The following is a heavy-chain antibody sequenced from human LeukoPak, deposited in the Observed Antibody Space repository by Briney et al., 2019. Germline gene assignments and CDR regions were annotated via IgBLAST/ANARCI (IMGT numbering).Heavy chain of an antibody. CDR3: ARDRYCTSTSCYTAYFDY. D-gene: IGHD2-2*01. CDR2: ISYDGRNK. CDR1: GLTLSSFS. Sequence: GGSLRLSCAASGLTLSSFSMHWVRQAPGRGLEWVAVISYDGRNKLYADSVKGRFTVSRDKSKNTLYLQMNSLRAEDTAVYYCARDRYCTSTSCYTAYFDYGGQGTLVTVSS. J-gene: IGHJ4*02. V-gene: IGHV3-30*04.